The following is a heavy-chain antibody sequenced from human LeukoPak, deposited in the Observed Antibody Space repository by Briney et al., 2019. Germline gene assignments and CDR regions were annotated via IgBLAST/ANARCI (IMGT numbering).Heavy chain of an antibody. J-gene: IGHJ4*02. D-gene: IGHD3-10*01. Sequence: GESLKISCKGSGYSFTSYWIGWVRQMPGKGLEWMGIIYPGDSDTRYSPSFQGQVTISADKSISTAYPQWSSLKASDTAMYYCARRSAYYGSGSYFRYYFDYWGQGTLVTVSS. CDR1: GYSFTSYW. CDR3: ARRSAYYGSGSYFRYYFDY. CDR2: IYPGDSDT. V-gene: IGHV5-51*01.